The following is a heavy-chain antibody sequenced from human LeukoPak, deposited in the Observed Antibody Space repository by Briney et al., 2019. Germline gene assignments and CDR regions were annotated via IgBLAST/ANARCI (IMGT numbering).Heavy chain of an antibody. CDR1: GASISGGTYY. D-gene: IGHD1-26*01. J-gene: IGHJ4*02. CDR3: ARRGGSGRVFDY. V-gene: IGHV4-39*01. Sequence: SETLSLTCSVSGASISGGTYYWGWIRQPPGKGLEWIGSIYYTGSTYDNPSLESRVTISVDTSKNQFSLKLSSVTAADTAVYYCARRGGSGRVFDYWGQGTLVTVSS. CDR2: IYYTGST.